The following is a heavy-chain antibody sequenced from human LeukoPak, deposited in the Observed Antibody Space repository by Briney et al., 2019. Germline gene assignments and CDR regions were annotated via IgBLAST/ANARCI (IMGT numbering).Heavy chain of an antibody. Sequence: PSETLSLTCTVSGGSISSSSYYWGWIRQPPGKGLEWIGSIYYSGSTYYNPSLKSRVTISVDTSKSQFSLKLSSVTAADTAVYYCARSALFWSGYYNPAYFDYWGQGTLVTVSS. D-gene: IGHD3-3*01. J-gene: IGHJ4*02. CDR1: GGSISSSSYY. CDR2: IYYSGST. CDR3: ARSALFWSGYYNPAYFDY. V-gene: IGHV4-39*01.